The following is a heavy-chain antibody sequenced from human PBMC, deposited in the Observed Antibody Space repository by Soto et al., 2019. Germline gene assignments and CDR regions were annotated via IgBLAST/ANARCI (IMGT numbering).Heavy chain of an antibody. V-gene: IGHV1-18*01. CDR1: GYTFTSYG. CDR3: AKDKTYYKDNSGYYFPKDAFVI. J-gene: IGHJ3*02. D-gene: IGHD3-22*01. Sequence: QVQLVQSGAEVKKPGASVKVSCKASGYTFTSYGISWVRQAPGQGLEWMGWISAYNGNTNYAQKLQSRGTMTTDTAKSTGYMELRILRADYTAEYYYAKDKTYYKDNSGYYFPKDAFVIWGRGTKVTVSS. CDR2: ISAYNGNT.